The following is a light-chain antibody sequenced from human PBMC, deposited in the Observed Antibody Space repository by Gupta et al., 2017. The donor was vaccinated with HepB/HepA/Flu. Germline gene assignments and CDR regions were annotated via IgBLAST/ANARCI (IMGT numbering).Light chain of an antibody. CDR2: MTN. V-gene: IGLV8-61*01. CDR1: SGSVSTNSY. CDR3: MLNASRGIVV. J-gene: IGLJ3*02. Sequence: HTVVTREPSFSVSPGGTVTLTWGLTSGSVSTNSYPGWYQQTQAQAPRSRFMMTNIRFSGVPDRSSGSILGTKAALTITGAQAEDEADYYCMLNASRGIVVFGGGTKLTVL.